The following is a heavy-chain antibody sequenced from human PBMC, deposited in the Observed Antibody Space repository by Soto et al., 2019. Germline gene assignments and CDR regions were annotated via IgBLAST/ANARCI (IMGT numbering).Heavy chain of an antibody. D-gene: IGHD4-17*01. CDR1: GFTFSSYW. V-gene: IGHV3-7*01. Sequence: GGSLRLSCAASGFTFSSYWLSWVRQAPGKGLEWVANIKQDGSEKYYVDSVKGRFTISRDNAKNSLSLQMNSLRAEDTAVYYCARESGDYVGGYYYYYMDVWGKGTTVTVSS. CDR3: ARESGDYVGGYYYYYMDV. CDR2: IKQDGSEK. J-gene: IGHJ6*03.